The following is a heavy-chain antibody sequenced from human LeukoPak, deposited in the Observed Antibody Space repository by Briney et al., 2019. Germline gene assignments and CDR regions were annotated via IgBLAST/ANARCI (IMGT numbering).Heavy chain of an antibody. Sequence: PSETLSLTCTVSGGSISSDGYYWSWIRQHPGKGLEWIGYIYYTGSTYYNPSLKSRVTISVDTSKKQFSLKLSSVTAADMAVYYCATTPDAFDIWGQGTMVTVSS. D-gene: IGHD1-1*01. CDR2: IYYTGST. CDR1: GGSISSDGYY. CDR3: ATTPDAFDI. V-gene: IGHV4-31*03. J-gene: IGHJ3*02.